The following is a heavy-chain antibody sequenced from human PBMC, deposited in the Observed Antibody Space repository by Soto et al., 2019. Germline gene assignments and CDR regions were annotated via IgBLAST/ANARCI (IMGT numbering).Heavy chain of an antibody. V-gene: IGHV1-69*06. CDR2: IIPIFGTS. CDR1: GGTFSTYA. D-gene: IGHD2-2*01. J-gene: IGHJ6*02. CDR3: ARDRRTVEKTRSYPYYHGMDV. Sequence: SVKVSCKASGGTFSTYAISWIRQAPGQGLEWMGGIIPIFGTSNYAQRFQGRVTITADKSTSTAYMELRSLRSEDTAVYYCARDRRTVEKTRSYPYYHGMDVWGQGTTVTVSS.